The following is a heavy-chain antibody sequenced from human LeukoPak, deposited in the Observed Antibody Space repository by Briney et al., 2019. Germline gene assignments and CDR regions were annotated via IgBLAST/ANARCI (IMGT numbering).Heavy chain of an antibody. J-gene: IGHJ4*02. CDR2: ISYDGSNK. D-gene: IGHD2-8*01. Sequence: GRSLRLSCAASGFTFSSYAMHWVRQAPGKGLEWVALISYDGSNKYYADSVKGRFTISRDNSRNTLYLQLNDLRAEDTAIYYCAKAFGTNGYFQLPIDFWGQGTLVTVSS. CDR3: AKAFGTNGYFQLPIDF. V-gene: IGHV3-30*04. CDR1: GFTFSSYA.